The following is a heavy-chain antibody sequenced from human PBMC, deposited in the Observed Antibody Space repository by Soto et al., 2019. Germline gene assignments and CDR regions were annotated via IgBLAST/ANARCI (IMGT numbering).Heavy chain of an antibody. CDR3: ARDRRERTIFGVVIIPYDY. CDR2: ISYDGSNK. D-gene: IGHD3-3*01. CDR1: GFTFSSYA. Sequence: GGSLRLSCAASGFTFSSYAMHWVRQAPGKGLEWVAVISYDGSNKYYADSVKGRFTISRDNSKNTLYLQMNSLRAEDTAVYYCARDRRERTIFGVVIIPYDYWGQGTLVTVSS. V-gene: IGHV3-30-3*01. J-gene: IGHJ4*02.